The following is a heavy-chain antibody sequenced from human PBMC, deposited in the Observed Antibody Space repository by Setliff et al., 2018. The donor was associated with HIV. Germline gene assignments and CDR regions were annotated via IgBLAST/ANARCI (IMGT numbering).Heavy chain of an antibody. CDR1: GYTFTNYW. J-gene: IGHJ6*03. Sequence: GESLKISCQGSGYTFTNYWIGWVRQMPGKGLEWMGIIYPGDSDIIYSPSFQGQVTISADKSITTAYLQWSSLKASDTAIYYCVRHRSAVAGTRIGYCYYMDVWGKGTTVTVSS. V-gene: IGHV5-51*01. CDR3: VRHRSAVAGTRIGYCYYMDV. D-gene: IGHD6-19*01. CDR2: IYPGDSDI.